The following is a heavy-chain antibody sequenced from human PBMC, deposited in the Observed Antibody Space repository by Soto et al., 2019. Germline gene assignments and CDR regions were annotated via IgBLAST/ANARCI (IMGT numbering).Heavy chain of an antibody. V-gene: IGHV4-59*01. CDR2: IYYSGST. CDR3: AREAPGAAGTTNFDY. D-gene: IGHD6-13*01. CDR1: GRSISSYY. Sequence: SETLSLTCTVSGRSISSYYWSWIRQPPGKGLEWIGYIYYSGSTNYNPSLKSRVTISVDTSKNQFSLKLSSVTAADTAVYYCAREAPGAAGTTNFDYWGQGTLVTVSS. J-gene: IGHJ4*02.